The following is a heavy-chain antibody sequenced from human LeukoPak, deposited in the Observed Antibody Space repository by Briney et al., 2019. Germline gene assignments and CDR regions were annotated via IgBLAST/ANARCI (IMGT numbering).Heavy chain of an antibody. V-gene: IGHV3-23*03. CDR2: VDLGGRRT. D-gene: IGHD2-8*02. J-gene: IGHJ4*02. Sequence: PGGALKLSCAASGFTFSTYTMNWVRQAPGEGLQWVSGVDLGGRRTNKADSVKGRFTISRDNSKNTLYLQMSSLRAEDTAVYYCAKDRVPDGVWSFDYWGQGSLVIVSS. CDR1: GFTFSTYT. CDR3: AKDRVPDGVWSFDY.